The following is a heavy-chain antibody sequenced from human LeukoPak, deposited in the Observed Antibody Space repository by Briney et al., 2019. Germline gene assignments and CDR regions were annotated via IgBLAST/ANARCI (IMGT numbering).Heavy chain of an antibody. CDR2: FDPEDGET. Sequence: GASVKVSCKVSGYTLTELSMHWVRQAPGKGLEWMGGFDPEDGETIYAQKFQGRGTMTEDTSTDTAYMELSSLRSEDTAVYYYQATPANSYYYYYYMDVWGKGTTVTVSS. D-gene: IGHD4/OR15-4a*01. J-gene: IGHJ6*03. CDR3: QATPANSYYYYYYMDV. V-gene: IGHV1-24*01. CDR1: GYTLTELS.